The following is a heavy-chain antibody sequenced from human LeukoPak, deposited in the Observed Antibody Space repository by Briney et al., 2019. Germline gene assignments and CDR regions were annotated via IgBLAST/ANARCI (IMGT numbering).Heavy chain of an antibody. J-gene: IGHJ5*02. CDR1: GYSFTGYW. CDR2: IYPGDSDT. CDR3: ARERYNYGDRWFDP. Sequence: GESLKISCKGSGYSFTGYWIGWVRQMPGKGLEWVGNIYPGDSDTRYSPSFQGQVTISADKSISTAYLQWSNLKASDSAIYYCARERYNYGDRWFDPWGQGTLVTVSS. V-gene: IGHV5-51*01. D-gene: IGHD5-18*01.